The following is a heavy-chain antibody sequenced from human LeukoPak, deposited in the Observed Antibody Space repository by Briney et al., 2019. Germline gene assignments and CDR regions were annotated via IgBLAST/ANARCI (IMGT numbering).Heavy chain of an antibody. J-gene: IGHJ5*02. D-gene: IGHD1-26*01. V-gene: IGHV4-59*01. CDR1: GGSISSYY. CDR3: ARANYTYSGSYWFDP. CDR2: IYYSGST. Sequence: SETLSLTCTVSGGSISSYYWSWIRQPPGKGLEWIGYIYYSGSTNYNPSLKSRVTISVDTSKNQFSLKLSSVTAADTAVYYCARANYTYSGSYWFDPWGQGTLVTVSS.